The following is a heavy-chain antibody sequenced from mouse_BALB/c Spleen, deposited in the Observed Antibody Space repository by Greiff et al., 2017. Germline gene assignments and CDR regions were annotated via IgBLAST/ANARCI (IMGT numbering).Heavy chain of an antibody. CDR3: ASREYGNYGFAY. CDR1: GYSITSDYA. V-gene: IGHV3-2*02. J-gene: IGHJ3*01. CDR2: ISYSGST. Sequence: EVQLQESGPGLVKPSQSLSLTCTVTGYSITSDYAWNWIRQFPGNKLEWMGYISYSGSTSYNPSLKSRISITRDTSKNQFFLQLNSVTTEDTATYYCASREYGNYGFAYWGQGTLVTVSA. D-gene: IGHD2-10*02.